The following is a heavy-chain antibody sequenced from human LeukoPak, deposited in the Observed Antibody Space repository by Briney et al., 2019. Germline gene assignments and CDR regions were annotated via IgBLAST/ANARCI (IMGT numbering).Heavy chain of an antibody. CDR1: GGSFSDFY. V-gene: IGHV4-34*01. CDR3: AGGKYYCSGDSCSPPFDY. CDR2: VDHTGGT. Sequence: SETLSLTCAVFGGSFSDFYWSWIRQTPGKGLEWIGEVDHTGGTKYNSSLKSRVTISLDTSKNQFSLKLSSVTAADTAVYYCAGGKYYCSGDSCSPPFDYWGRGALVRVSS. J-gene: IGHJ4*02. D-gene: IGHD2-15*01.